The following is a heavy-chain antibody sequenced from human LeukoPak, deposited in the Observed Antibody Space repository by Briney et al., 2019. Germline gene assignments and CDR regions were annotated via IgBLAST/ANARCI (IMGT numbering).Heavy chain of an antibody. J-gene: IGHJ6*04. V-gene: IGHV1-69*06. CDR3: AREEYGSGSYYYYYYYYGMDV. CDR2: IIPIFGTA. CDR1: GGTFSSYA. Sequence: SVKASCKASGGTFSSYAISWVRQAPGQGLEWMGGIIPIFGTANYAQKFQGRVTITADKSTSTAYMELSSLRSEDTAVYYCAREEYGSGSYYYYYYYYGMDVWGKGTTVTVSS. D-gene: IGHD3-10*01.